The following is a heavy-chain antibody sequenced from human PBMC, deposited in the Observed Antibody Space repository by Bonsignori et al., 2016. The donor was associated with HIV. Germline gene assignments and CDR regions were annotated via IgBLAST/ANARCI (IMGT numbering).Heavy chain of an antibody. Sequence: RQAPGKGLEWIAYMYYSGSTNYNPSLKSRLTISVDTSKNQFSLKLSSVTAADTAVYYCARIYYSSSWLGGDYYFYYMDVWGKGTTVTVSS. J-gene: IGHJ6*03. D-gene: IGHD6-13*01. V-gene: IGHV4-59*01. CDR2: MYYSGST. CDR3: ARIYYSSSWLGGDYYFYYMDV.